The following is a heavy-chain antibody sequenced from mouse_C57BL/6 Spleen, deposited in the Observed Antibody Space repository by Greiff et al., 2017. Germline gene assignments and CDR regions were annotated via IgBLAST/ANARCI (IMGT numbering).Heavy chain of an antibody. J-gene: IGHJ4*01. V-gene: IGHV1-77*01. Sequence: QVQLQQSGAELVKPGASVKISCKASGYTFTDYYINWVKQRPGQGLEWIGKIGPGSGSTYYNEKFKGKATLTADKSSSTAYMQLSSLTSEDSAVYFGAKAGGSSYGYAMDYWGQGTSVTSSS. CDR1: GYTFTDYY. CDR3: AKAGGSSYGYAMDY. D-gene: IGHD1-1*01. CDR2: IGPGSGST.